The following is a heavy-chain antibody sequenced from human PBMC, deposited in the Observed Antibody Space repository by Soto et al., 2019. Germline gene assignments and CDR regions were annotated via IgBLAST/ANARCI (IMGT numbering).Heavy chain of an antibody. J-gene: IGHJ2*01. CDR3: ARDRNGGYNQPTGYWYFDL. CDR2: IIPFFGTA. D-gene: IGHD4-17*01. Sequence: QVQLVQSGAEVKKPGSSVKVSCKASGGTFSTYGISWVRQAPGQGLEWMGGIIPFFGTANYAQKFQGRVTIPADESTSTAYMELSSLRSDDTAVYYCARDRNGGYNQPTGYWYFDLWGRGTLVTVSS. V-gene: IGHV1-69*12. CDR1: GGTFSTYG.